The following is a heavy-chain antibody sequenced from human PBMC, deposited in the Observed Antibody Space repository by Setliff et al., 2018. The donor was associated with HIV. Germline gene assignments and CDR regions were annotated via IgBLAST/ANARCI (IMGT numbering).Heavy chain of an antibody. D-gene: IGHD2-8*01. CDR3: VRLTADRTNYYYYMDV. V-gene: IGHV1-18*04. CDR2: IDSNNGNR. J-gene: IGHJ6*03. CDR1: GYTFTSYY. Sequence: ASVKVSCKASGYTFTSYYMHWVRQAPGQGLEWMGGIDSNNGNRNFAQKFRGRVTMTTDISTNTAYMEVRSLSFDDTAVYYCVRLTADRTNYYYYMDVWGKGTTVTVSS.